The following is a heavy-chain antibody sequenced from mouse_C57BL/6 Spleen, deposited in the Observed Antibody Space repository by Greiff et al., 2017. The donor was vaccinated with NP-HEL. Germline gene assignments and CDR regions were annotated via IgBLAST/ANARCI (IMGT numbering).Heavy chain of an antibody. V-gene: IGHV5-17*01. CDR2: ISSGSSTI. CDR3: AKGHNYGSSYGYFDV. D-gene: IGHD1-1*01. CDR1: GFTFSDYG. J-gene: IGHJ1*03. Sequence: EVQLVESGGGLVKPGGSLKLSCAASGFTFSDYGMHWVRQAPEKGLEWVAYISSGSSTIYYADTVKGRFTISRDNAKNTLFLQMTSLRSEDTAMYYCAKGHNYGSSYGYFDVWGTGTTVTVSS.